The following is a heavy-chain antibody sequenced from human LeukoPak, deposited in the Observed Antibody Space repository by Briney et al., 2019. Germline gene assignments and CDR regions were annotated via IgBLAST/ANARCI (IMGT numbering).Heavy chain of an antibody. Sequence: GASVKVSCKASGGTFSSYAISWVRQAPGQGLEWMGRIIPILGIANYAQKFQGRVTITADESTSTAYMELSSLRSEDTAVYYCARDYASGSYYEHFDYWGQGTLVTVSS. CDR3: ARDYASGSYYEHFDY. CDR2: IIPILGIA. D-gene: IGHD1-26*01. CDR1: GGTFSSYA. J-gene: IGHJ4*02. V-gene: IGHV1-69*04.